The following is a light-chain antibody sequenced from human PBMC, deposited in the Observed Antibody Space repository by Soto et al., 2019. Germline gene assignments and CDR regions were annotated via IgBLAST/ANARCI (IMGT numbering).Light chain of an antibody. CDR2: EGS. V-gene: IGLV2-23*01. CDR1: SSDIGSYNL. J-gene: IGLJ1*01. CDR3: CSYASSTTFV. Sequence: QSALTQPASVSGSPGQSITISCTGTSSDIGSYNLVSWYQQFPRKAPKLMIYEGSKRPSGVSNRFSGSQSGNTASLTVSGLQAGDEADYYCCSYASSTTFVFGTGTKV.